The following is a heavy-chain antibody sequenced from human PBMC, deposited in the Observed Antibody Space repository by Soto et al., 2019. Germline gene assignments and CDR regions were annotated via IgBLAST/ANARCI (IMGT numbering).Heavy chain of an antibody. CDR1: GGSINSGDYY. CDR3: ARWWSGSRQGFDP. Sequence: QVQLQESGPGLVKPSQTLSLTCTVSGGSINSGDYYWSWIRQHPGKGLEWIGYIYYSGSTYYNPSLKSRVTXSXDXXKNQFSRKLSSVTAADTAVYYCARWWSGSRQGFDPWGQGTLVTVSS. CDR2: IYYSGST. D-gene: IGHD3-3*01. J-gene: IGHJ5*02. V-gene: IGHV4-31*03.